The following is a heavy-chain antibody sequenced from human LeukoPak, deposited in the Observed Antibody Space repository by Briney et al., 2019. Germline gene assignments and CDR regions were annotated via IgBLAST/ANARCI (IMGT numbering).Heavy chain of an antibody. D-gene: IGHD5-18*01. CDR2: IYTSGST. J-gene: IGHJ4*02. Sequence: SETLSLTCSVSGATISSYYWSWIRQPAGKGLEWIGRIYTSGSTNYNPSLKSRVTMSADTSKNQFSLKLSSVTAADTAVYYCARRGYSYGSAIDYWGQGTLVTVSS. V-gene: IGHV4-4*07. CDR1: GATISSYY. CDR3: ARRGYSYGSAIDY.